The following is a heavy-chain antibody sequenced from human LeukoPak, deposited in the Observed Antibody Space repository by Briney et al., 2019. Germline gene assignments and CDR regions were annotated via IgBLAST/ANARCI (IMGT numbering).Heavy chain of an antibody. D-gene: IGHD4-17*01. Sequence: SETLSLTCTVSGGSISSSSYYWGWIRQPPGKGLEWIGSIYYSGSTYYNPSLKSRVTMSVDTSEKQFSLRLSSVTTADTAVYYCAGDRRDYGKYYFHSWGQGTLVTVSS. V-gene: IGHV4-39*07. CDR3: AGDRRDYGKYYFHS. CDR2: IYYSGST. J-gene: IGHJ4*02. CDR1: GGSISSSSYY.